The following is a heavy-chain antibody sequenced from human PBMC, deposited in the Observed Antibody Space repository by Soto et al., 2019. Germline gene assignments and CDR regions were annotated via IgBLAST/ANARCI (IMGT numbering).Heavy chain of an antibody. J-gene: IGHJ4*02. CDR3: ARGSGWGDS. V-gene: IGHV3-7*03. D-gene: IGHD6-19*01. Sequence: EVQLVESGGGLVQPGGSLRLSCAASGFTFSTYSMTWVRQAPGKGLEWVANIKQDGSEKYYVDSVKGRFTISRDNTKKSLYLQMNSLRTQDTAVYYCARGSGWGDSWGQGTLVTGSS. CDR1: GFTFSTYS. CDR2: IKQDGSEK.